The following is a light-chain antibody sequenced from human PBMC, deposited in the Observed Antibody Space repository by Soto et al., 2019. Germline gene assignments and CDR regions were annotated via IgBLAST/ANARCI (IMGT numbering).Light chain of an antibody. CDR2: DVS. Sequence: QSALTQPASVSGSPGQSITISCTGTSSDVGGYNYVSWYQQHPGKAPKLMIYDVSNRTSGVSNRFSGSKSGNTASLTISGLQAEDESDYYCSSSTSSSTLVVFGGGTTLTVL. CDR3: SSSTSSSTLVV. J-gene: IGLJ2*01. V-gene: IGLV2-14*01. CDR1: SSDVGGYNY.